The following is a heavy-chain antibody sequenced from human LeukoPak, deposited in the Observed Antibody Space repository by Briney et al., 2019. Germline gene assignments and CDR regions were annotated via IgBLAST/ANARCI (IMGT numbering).Heavy chain of an antibody. Sequence: ASVKVSCQACGYTFTGYYMHWVRQAPGQGLEWMGWINPNRGSTNYAQKFQGRVTMTRDTSISTAYMELIRLRADDTAVYYCARGNYYADSSGYYYFYFDYWGEGALVTVSS. CDR2: INPNRGST. J-gene: IGHJ4*02. CDR1: GYTFTGYY. D-gene: IGHD3-22*01. V-gene: IGHV1-2*02. CDR3: ARGNYYADSSGYYYFYFDY.